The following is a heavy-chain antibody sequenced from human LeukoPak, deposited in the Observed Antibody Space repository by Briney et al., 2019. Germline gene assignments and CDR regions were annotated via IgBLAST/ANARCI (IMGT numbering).Heavy chain of an antibody. CDR2: INWNGGST. V-gene: IGHV3-20*04. D-gene: IGHD3-22*01. Sequence: GGSLRLSCAASGFTFDDYGMSWVRQAPGKGLEWVSGINWNGGSTGYADSVKGRFTISRDSAKNSLYLQMNSLSAEDTALYYCARAQTDTMIVVVGAFDIWGQGTMVTVSS. CDR3: ARAQTDTMIVVVGAFDI. CDR1: GFTFDDYG. J-gene: IGHJ3*02.